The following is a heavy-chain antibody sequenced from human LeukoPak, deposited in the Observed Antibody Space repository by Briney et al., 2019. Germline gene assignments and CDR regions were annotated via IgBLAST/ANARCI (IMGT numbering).Heavy chain of an antibody. J-gene: IGHJ4*02. CDR3: VKDQTLAGGSDVSYY. Sequence: PGGSLRLSCAASGFSFTNFARNWVRQAPGKGLEWVSGISGSGASTYYADSVKGRFTISRDNSKNTVYLQMISLRAEDTTVYYCVKDQTLAGGSDVSYYGGQGTLVTVSS. D-gene: IGHD1-26*01. V-gene: IGHV3-23*01. CDR2: ISGSGAST. CDR1: GFSFTNFA.